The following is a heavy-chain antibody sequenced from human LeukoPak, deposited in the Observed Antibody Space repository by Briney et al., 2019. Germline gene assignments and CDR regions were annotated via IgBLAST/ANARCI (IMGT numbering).Heavy chain of an antibody. V-gene: IGHV4-4*02. J-gene: IGHJ3*02. CDR2: IYHSGST. Sequence: MPSETLSLTCAVSGGSISSSNWWSWVRQPPGKGLEWIGEIYHSGSTNYNPSLKSRVTISVDTSKNQFSLNLSSVTAADTAVYYCARSSNNWPHDVFDMWGQGTMVTVSS. CDR3: ARSSNNWPHDVFDM. CDR1: GGSISSSNW. D-gene: IGHD2-2*01.